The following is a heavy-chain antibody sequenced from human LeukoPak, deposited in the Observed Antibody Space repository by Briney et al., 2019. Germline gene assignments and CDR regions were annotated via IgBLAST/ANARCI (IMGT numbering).Heavy chain of an antibody. J-gene: IGHJ4*02. CDR3: AREGGLRYFDWLFDYFDY. CDR2: INSNRNYK. Sequence: GGSLRLSCAASGFIFSSYSMNWVRQAPGKGLEWVSSINSNRNYKNYADSMKGRFTISRDNAKNSLYLQMNSLRAEGTAVYYCAREGGLRYFDWLFDYFDYWGQGTLVTVSS. D-gene: IGHD3-9*01. CDR1: GFIFSSYS. V-gene: IGHV3-21*01.